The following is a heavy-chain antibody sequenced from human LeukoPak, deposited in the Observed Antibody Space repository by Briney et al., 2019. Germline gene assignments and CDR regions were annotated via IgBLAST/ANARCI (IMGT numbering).Heavy chain of an antibody. V-gene: IGHV1-69*01. CDR1: GGTFSNHA. Sequence: SVKVSCKASGGTFSNHASSGVRPAPGQGLEWMGRIIPIFGAANYAQKFQGRVTIPADESRGTAYMELSSLRSEDTAVYYCARGIVVVPAAIDYYYMDVWGKGTTVTVSS. CDR2: IIPIFGAA. J-gene: IGHJ6*03. CDR3: ARGIVVVPAAIDYYYMDV. D-gene: IGHD2-2*01.